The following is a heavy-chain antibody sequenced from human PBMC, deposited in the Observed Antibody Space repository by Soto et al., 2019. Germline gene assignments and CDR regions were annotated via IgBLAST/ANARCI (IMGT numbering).Heavy chain of an antibody. V-gene: IGHV1-18*01. CDR2: TSADNGNT. CDR3: ARSSFSVDYMDV. CDR1: GYIFTSYG. J-gene: IGHJ6*03. Sequence: QAPLVQSGAEVKKPGASVKVSCRASGYIFTSYGVSWLRQAPGQGLEWMGWTSADNGNTNYAQRFQGRVTMTTDTSTSTAYMERRSLRSDDTAVYYCARSSFSVDYMDVLGKGTTVTVSS. D-gene: IGHD6-6*01.